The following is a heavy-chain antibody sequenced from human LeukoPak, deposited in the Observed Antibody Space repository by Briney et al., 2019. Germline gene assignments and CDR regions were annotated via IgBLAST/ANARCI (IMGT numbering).Heavy chain of an antibody. Sequence: SETLSLTCAVYGGSFSGYYWSWIRQPPKKGLEWIGEINHSGSTNYNPSLKSRVTISVDTSKNQFSLKLSSVTAEDTAVYYCARNPWFDWSRPYFDYWGQGTLVTVSS. CDR3: ARNPWFDWSRPYFDY. V-gene: IGHV4-34*01. CDR2: INHSGST. J-gene: IGHJ4*02. D-gene: IGHD3-9*01. CDR1: GGSFSGYY.